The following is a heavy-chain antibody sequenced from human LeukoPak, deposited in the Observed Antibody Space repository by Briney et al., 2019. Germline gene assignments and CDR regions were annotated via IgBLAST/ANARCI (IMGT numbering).Heavy chain of an antibody. D-gene: IGHD2-2*01. CDR2: ISGSGGST. CDR1: GFTFSSYG. CDR3: AKEKAGYCSSTSCFDGYDY. J-gene: IGHJ4*02. Sequence: GGSLRLSCAASGFTFSSYGMNWVRQAPGKGLEWVSAISGSGGSTYYADSVKGRFSISRDNSKNTLYLQLNSLRAEDTAVYYCAKEKAGYCSSTSCFDGYDYWGQGTLVTVSS. V-gene: IGHV3-23*01.